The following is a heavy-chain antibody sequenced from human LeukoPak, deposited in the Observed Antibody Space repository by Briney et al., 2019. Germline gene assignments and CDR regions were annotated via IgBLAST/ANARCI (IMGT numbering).Heavy chain of an antibody. Sequence: GVSLKISCKGSGYIFTNYWIGWVRQMPGKGLEWMGVIHPVDSDTRYSPSFQGQVTISADKSINTAYLQWSSLKASDTAMYYCARLQSGQWLLFDYWGQGTLVNVSS. CDR1: GYIFTNYW. CDR2: IHPVDSDT. CDR3: ARLQSGQWLLFDY. V-gene: IGHV5-51*01. J-gene: IGHJ4*02. D-gene: IGHD6-19*01.